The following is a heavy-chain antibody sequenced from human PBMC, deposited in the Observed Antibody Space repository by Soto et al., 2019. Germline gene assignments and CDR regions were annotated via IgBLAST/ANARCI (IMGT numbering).Heavy chain of an antibody. CDR3: ASRHCSGGSCYIYGFEYEGEDAMATDS. CDR2: IFFTVNI. CDR1: GASLNTISYY. D-gene: IGHD2-15*01. V-gene: IGHV4-39*01. Sequence: SETLSLTCTVSGASLNTISYYWGWILHPPGKGLEWVGSIFFTVNIYYNPSLKSRVTISVDTSRNQFSLKVNSVTAADTAVYYCASRHCSGGSCYIYGFEYEGEDAMATDS. J-gene: IGHJ5*01.